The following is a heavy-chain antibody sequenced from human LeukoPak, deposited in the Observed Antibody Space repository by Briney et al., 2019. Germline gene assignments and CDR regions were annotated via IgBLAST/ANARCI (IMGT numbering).Heavy chain of an antibody. Sequence: SGGSLRLSCAASGFTFDDYAMHWVRQAPGKGLEWVSGISWNSGSIGYADSVKGRFTLSRDNAKNSLYLQMNSLRAEDTALYYCAKAYDYGDSSLDYWGQGTLVTVSS. CDR1: GFTFDDYA. D-gene: IGHD4-17*01. V-gene: IGHV3-9*01. CDR3: AKAYDYGDSSLDY. J-gene: IGHJ4*02. CDR2: ISWNSGSI.